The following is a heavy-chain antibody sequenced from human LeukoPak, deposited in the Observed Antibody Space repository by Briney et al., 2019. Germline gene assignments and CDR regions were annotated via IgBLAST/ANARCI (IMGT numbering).Heavy chain of an antibody. Sequence: SETLSLTCAVSGRSISSSDWWSWVRQPPGKGLEWIGEIYHSGSTNYNPSLKSRVTISVDKSKNQFSLKLSSVTAADTAVYYCAREPMAGTLDYWGQGTLVTVSS. D-gene: IGHD6-19*01. V-gene: IGHV4-4*02. CDR1: GRSISSSDW. CDR3: AREPMAGTLDY. CDR2: IYHSGST. J-gene: IGHJ4*02.